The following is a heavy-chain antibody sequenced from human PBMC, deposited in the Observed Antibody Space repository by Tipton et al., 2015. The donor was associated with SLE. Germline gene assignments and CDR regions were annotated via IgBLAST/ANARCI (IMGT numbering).Heavy chain of an antibody. CDR2: IYYSGTT. Sequence: TLSLPCTVSGGSISSYYWSWIRQPPGKGLEWIGYIYYSGTTNYNPSLKSRVTISVDTSKNQFSLKLSSVTAADTAVYYCARSRAYSNYAHTLHLWYFDLWGRGTLVTVSS. D-gene: IGHD4-11*01. CDR3: ARSRAYSNYAHTLHLWYFDL. J-gene: IGHJ2*01. CDR1: GGSISSYY. V-gene: IGHV4-59*01.